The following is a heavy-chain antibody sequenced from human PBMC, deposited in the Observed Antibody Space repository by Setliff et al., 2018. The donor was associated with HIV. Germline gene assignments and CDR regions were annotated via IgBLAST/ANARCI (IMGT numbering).Heavy chain of an antibody. CDR2: INPSSGST. CDR1: GYTFTSYY. J-gene: IGHJ3*02. V-gene: IGHV1-2*02. Sequence: ASVKVSCKASGYTFTSYYMHWVRQAPGQGLEWMGIINPSSGSTTYAQKFQGRITMTRDTSISTAYLELNRLRSDDTAVYYCAREYDVLTGYYISAFDIWGQGTMVTVSS. D-gene: IGHD3-9*01. CDR3: AREYDVLTGYYISAFDI.